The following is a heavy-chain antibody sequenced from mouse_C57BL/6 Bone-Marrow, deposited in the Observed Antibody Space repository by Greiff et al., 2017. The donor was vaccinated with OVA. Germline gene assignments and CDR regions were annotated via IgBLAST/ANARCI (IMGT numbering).Heavy chain of an antibody. J-gene: IGHJ2*01. Sequence: VQLQQSGPVLVKPGASVKMSCKASGYTFTDYYMNWVKQSHGKSLEWIGVINPYNGGTSYNQKFKGKATFTVDKSSRTAYMELNSLTSEDSAVYYCARRGTAQATGYWGQGTTLTVSS. CDR2: INPYNGGT. CDR3: ARRGTAQATGY. CDR1: GYTFTDYY. D-gene: IGHD3-2*02. V-gene: IGHV1-19*01.